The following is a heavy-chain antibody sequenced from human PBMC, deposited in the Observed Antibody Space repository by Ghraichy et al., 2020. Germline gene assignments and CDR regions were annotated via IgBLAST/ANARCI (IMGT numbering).Heavy chain of an antibody. CDR3: ARGSRELEILGFDF. J-gene: IGHJ4*02. V-gene: IGHV3-30*04. D-gene: IGHD1-7*01. CDR2: ITFDASND. CDR1: GFLFSGYA. Sequence: GKSLNISCEVSGFLFSGYALHWVRQAPGKGLEWVAVITFDASNDYYADSVKGRFTISRDNSENRLYLQMDSLRSEDTAIYYCARGSRELEILGFDFWGQGTLVTVSS.